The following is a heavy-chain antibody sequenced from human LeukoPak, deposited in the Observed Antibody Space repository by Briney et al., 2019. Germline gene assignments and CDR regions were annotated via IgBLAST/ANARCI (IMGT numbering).Heavy chain of an antibody. V-gene: IGHV3-23*01. CDR3: AKGVVVAAQGKSWSDY. Sequence: SGGPLRLSCAASGFTFSSYAMSWVRQAPGKGLEWVSAISGSGGSTYYADSVKGRFTISRDNSKNTLYLQMNSLRAEDTAVYYCAKGVVVAAQGKSWSDYWGQGTLVTVSS. CDR1: GFTFSSYA. J-gene: IGHJ4*02. CDR2: ISGSGGST. D-gene: IGHD2-15*01.